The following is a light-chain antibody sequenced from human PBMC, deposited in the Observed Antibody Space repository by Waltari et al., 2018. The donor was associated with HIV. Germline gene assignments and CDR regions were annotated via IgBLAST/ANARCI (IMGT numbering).Light chain of an antibody. CDR1: SSDVGGYNY. V-gene: IGLV2-14*01. Sequence: QPALTQPAAVSGSPGQSITISCTGTSSDVGGYNYVSWFLQRPGQAPKLMIYDVTHRPSGVASRFSGAKSANPASLSISGLQVEDEGDYYCTSFRPTSAPVVFGGGTKLTVL. J-gene: IGLJ2*01. CDR2: DVT. CDR3: TSFRPTSAPVV.